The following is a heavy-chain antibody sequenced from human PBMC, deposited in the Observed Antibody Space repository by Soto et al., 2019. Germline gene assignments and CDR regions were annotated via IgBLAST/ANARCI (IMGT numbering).Heavy chain of an antibody. J-gene: IGHJ4*02. CDR3: ARVGSNRGVEWYYFDY. V-gene: IGHV3-11*06. CDR2: ISSSSSYT. CDR1: GFTFSDYY. Sequence: GGSLRLSCAASGFTFSDYYMSWIRQAPGKGLEWVSYISSSSSYTNYADSVKGRFTISRDNAKNSLYLQMNSLSAEDTAVYYCARVGSNRGVEWYYFDYWGQGTLVTVSS. D-gene: IGHD2-2*01.